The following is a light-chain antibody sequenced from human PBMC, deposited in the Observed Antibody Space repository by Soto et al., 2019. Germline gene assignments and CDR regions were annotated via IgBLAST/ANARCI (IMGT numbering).Light chain of an antibody. CDR1: ASVYTY. Sequence: LTQSPAPVSWCPGERATLSCGACASVYTYLAWYQQKPGQAPRLLIFDASKRATGIPARFSATGCGTTFTLTTSSLQHQDDAVYYCQQRSNSHPVTFGHGTQLEIK. J-gene: IGKJ2*01. V-gene: IGKV3-11*01. CDR2: DAS. CDR3: QQRSNSHPVT.